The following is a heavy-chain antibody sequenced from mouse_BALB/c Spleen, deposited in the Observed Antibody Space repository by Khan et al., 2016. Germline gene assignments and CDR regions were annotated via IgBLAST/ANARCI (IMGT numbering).Heavy chain of an antibody. CDR1: GYSITSDYA. D-gene: IGHD1-2*01. J-gene: IGHJ3*01. CDR3: ALLRLAY. V-gene: IGHV3-2*02. CDR2: IGYSGST. Sequence: EVQLQESGPGLVKPSQSLSLTCTVTGYSITSDYAWNWIRQFPGNKLEWMGYIGYSGSTSYNPSLKSRISITRDSSKNQFFLQLNSVTTEDTATYYCALLRLAYWGPGTLVTVSA.